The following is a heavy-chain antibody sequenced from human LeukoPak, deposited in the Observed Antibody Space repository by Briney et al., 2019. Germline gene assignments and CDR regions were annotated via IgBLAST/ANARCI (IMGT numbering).Heavy chain of an antibody. CDR1: GGSISSYY. CDR3: ARREKSPYYFDY. V-gene: IGHV4-59*01. CDR2: IYYSGST. Sequence: PSETLSLTCTVSGGSISSYYRSWIRQPPGKGLEWIGYIYYSGSTNYNPSLKSRVTISVDTSKNQFSPKLSSVTAADTAVYYCARREKSPYYFDYWGQGTLVTVSS. J-gene: IGHJ4*02.